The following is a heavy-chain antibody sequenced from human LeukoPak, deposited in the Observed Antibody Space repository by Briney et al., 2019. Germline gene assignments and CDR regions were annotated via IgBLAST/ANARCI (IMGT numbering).Heavy chain of an antibody. CDR2: IHSDEIST. V-gene: IGHV3-74*01. D-gene: IGHD2-8*01. CDR3: ARGGAMAADY. J-gene: IGHJ4*02. CDR1: GFTFSSSW. Sequence: GGSLRLSCAASGFTFSSSWMHWVRQAPGKGLVWVSRIHSDEISTTYADSVKGRFTISRDNAKNTLYLQMNRLRVEDTAVYYCARGGAMAADYWGQGTLVTVSS.